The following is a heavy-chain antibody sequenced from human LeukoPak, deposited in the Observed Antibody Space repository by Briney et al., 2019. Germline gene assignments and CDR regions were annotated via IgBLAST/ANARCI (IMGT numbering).Heavy chain of an antibody. CDR2: INPNSGGT. Sequence: ASVKVSCKASGYTFTGYYMHWVRQAPGQGLEWMGWINPNSGGTNYAQKFQGRVTMTRDTSISTAYMELSRLRSDDTAVYYCARVTITFGGVIVKVGYWGQGTLVTVSS. CDR3: ARVTITFGGVIVKVGY. V-gene: IGHV1-2*02. CDR1: GYTFTGYY. D-gene: IGHD3-16*02. J-gene: IGHJ4*02.